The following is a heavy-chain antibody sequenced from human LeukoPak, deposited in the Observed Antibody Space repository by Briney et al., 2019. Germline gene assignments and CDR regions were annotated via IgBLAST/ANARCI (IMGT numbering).Heavy chain of an antibody. CDR2: LSTSGTT. CDR1: GGSISSYY. Sequence: SETLSLTCTVSGGSISSYYWSWIRQTAGKGLEWIGRLSTSGTTNYNPSLRSRVTMSVDTSKNQFSLNLTSVTAADTAVYYCARARGQSGVDYWGQGTLVTVSS. V-gene: IGHV4-4*07. D-gene: IGHD3-10*01. J-gene: IGHJ4*02. CDR3: ARARGQSGVDY.